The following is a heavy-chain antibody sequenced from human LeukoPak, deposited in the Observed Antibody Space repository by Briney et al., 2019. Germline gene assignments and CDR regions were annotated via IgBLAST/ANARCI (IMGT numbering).Heavy chain of an antibody. Sequence: SETLSLTCTVSGGSISSSSYYWGWIRQPPGKGLEWIGSIYYSGSTYYNPSLKSRVTISVDTSKNQFSLKLSSVTAADTAVYYCARSPTSTVTPNYFDYWGQGTLVTVSS. CDR2: IYYSGST. D-gene: IGHD4-11*01. V-gene: IGHV4-39*07. CDR3: ARSPTSTVTPNYFDY. J-gene: IGHJ4*02. CDR1: GGSISSSSYY.